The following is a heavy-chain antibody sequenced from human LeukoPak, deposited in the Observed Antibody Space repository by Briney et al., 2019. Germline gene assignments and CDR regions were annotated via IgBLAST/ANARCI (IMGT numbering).Heavy chain of an antibody. Sequence: GESLKSSCKGSGYSFTNYWIGWVRQMPGKGQEWVGIIYPGDADTRYSPSFQGQVTISADKSISTAYLQWSSLKASDTAMYYCARQGDYYYYMDVWGKGTTVTVSS. J-gene: IGHJ6*03. CDR3: ARQGDYYYYMDV. CDR2: IYPGDADT. CDR1: GYSFTNYW. V-gene: IGHV5-51*01.